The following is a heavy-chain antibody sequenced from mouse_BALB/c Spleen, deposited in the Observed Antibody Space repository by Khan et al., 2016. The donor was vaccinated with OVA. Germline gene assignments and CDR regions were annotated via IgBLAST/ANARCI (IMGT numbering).Heavy chain of an antibody. J-gene: IGHJ4*01. V-gene: IGHV1S132*01. D-gene: IGHD3-3*01. CDR3: AMGDEENYAMDY. Sequence: QVQLQQSGAELVRPGASVKLSCKTSGYIFTSYWIHWVRQRSGQGLEWIARIYPGTGSTYYNEKFKGKTTLTADKSSTTAYMQLSRLKSEDSAVDFCAMGDEENYAMDYWGQGTSVTVSS. CDR2: IYPGTGST. CDR1: GYIFTSYW.